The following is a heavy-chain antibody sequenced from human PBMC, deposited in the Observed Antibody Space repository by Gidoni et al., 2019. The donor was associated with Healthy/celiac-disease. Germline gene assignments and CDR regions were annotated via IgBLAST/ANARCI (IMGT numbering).Heavy chain of an antibody. D-gene: IGHD4-17*01. CDR1: GYSISSGYY. Sequence: QVQLQESGPGLVKPSETLSLTCTVSGYSISSGYYWGWIRQPPGKGLEWIGSIYHSGSTYYNPSLKSRVTISVDTSKNQFSLKLSSVTAADTAVYYCARMTTVTNSDYWGQGTLVTVSS. V-gene: IGHV4-38-2*02. CDR2: IYHSGST. J-gene: IGHJ4*02. CDR3: ARMTTVTNSDY.